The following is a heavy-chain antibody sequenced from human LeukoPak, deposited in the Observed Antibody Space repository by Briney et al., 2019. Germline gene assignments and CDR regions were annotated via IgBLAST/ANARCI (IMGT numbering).Heavy chain of an antibody. CDR1: GGSFNGYY. V-gene: IGHV4-34*01. CDR2: INHSGST. J-gene: IGHJ4*02. D-gene: IGHD5/OR15-5a*01. CDR3: ATLVSTRYYFDY. Sequence: KPSETLSLTCAVYGGSFNGYYWSWIRQPPGKGLEWIGEINHSGSTNYNPSLKSRVTISVDTSKNQFSLRLTSVTAADTAVYFCATLVSTRYYFDYWGQGTLVTVSS.